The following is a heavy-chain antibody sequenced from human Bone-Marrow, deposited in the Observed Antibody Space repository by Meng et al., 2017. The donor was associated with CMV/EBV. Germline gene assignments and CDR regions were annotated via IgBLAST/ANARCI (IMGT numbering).Heavy chain of an antibody. J-gene: IGHJ4*02. CDR1: GYSFTSYW. D-gene: IGHD3-3*01. CDR3: VRHSDDFWRGYYLSWRHFDY. CDR2: IYPGVSDT. V-gene: IGHV5-51*01. Sequence: GGSLRPSCKGSGYSFTSYWIGWVRQMPGKGLEWMGIIYPGVSDTRYSPSFQGQVTISADKSISTAYLQGSSLKASDAAMYYCVRHSDDFWRGYYLSWRHFDYWGQGTLVTVSS.